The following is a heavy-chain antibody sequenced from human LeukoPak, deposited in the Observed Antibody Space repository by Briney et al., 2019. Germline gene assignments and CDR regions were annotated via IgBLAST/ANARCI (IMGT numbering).Heavy chain of an antibody. J-gene: IGHJ5*02. CDR1: GYSISSGYY. CDR3: ARGVSGNWFDP. D-gene: IGHD3-10*01. Sequence: SETLSXTCTVSGYSISSGYYWGWIRQPPGKGLEWIGSIYHSGSTYYNPSLKSRVTISVDTSKTQFSLKLSSVTAADTAVYYCARGVSGNWFDPWGQGTLVTVSS. V-gene: IGHV4-38-2*02. CDR2: IYHSGST.